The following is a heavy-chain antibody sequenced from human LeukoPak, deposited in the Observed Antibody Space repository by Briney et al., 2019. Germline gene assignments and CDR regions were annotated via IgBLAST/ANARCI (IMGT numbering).Heavy chain of an antibody. D-gene: IGHD4-11*01. CDR3: AQRPSDYSDYVTYFDY. Sequence: GGSLRLSCAASGFSFSSYGMHWVRQAPGKGLEWVGVISDDGRNKKYADSVKGRFTISRDNSKDTLYLQMNSLRDEDTAVYYSAQRPSDYSDYVTYFDYWGQGTLVTVSS. V-gene: IGHV3-30*18. CDR2: ISDDGRNK. CDR1: GFSFSSYG. J-gene: IGHJ4*02.